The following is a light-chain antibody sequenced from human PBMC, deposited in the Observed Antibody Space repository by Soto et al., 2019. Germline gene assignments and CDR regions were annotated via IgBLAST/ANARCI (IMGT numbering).Light chain of an antibody. Sequence: QSALTQPASVSGSPGQSITISCTGTSTDVGGYNYVSWFQQSPGNAPKVMIYEVTNRPSGVSNRVSGSKSGNTASLTISGLQAEDEADYYCSSYTSSNTLIFGGGTKLTV. V-gene: IGLV2-14*01. CDR1: STDVGGYNY. J-gene: IGLJ2*01. CDR2: EVT. CDR3: SSYTSSNTLI.